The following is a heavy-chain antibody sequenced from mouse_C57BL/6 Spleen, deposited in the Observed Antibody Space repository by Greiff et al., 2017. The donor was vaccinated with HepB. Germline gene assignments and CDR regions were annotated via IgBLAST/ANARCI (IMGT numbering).Heavy chain of an antibody. J-gene: IGHJ3*01. D-gene: IGHD1-1*01. CDR2: IYPGNSDT. CDR1: GYTFTSYW. V-gene: IGHV1-5*01. Sequence: VQLQQSGTVLARPGASVKMSCKTSGYTFTSYWMHWVKQRPGQGLEWIGAIYPGNSDTSYNQKFKGKAKLTAVTSASTAYMELSSLTNEDSAVYYCTLKSYYGSSTWFAYWGQGTLVTVSA. CDR3: TLKSYYGSSTWFAY.